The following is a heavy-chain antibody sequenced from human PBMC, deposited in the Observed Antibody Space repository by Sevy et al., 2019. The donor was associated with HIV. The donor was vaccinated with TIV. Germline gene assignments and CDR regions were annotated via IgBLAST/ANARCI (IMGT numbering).Heavy chain of an antibody. V-gene: IGHV3-7*01. D-gene: IGHD3-10*01. CDR1: GFTFSSYW. Sequence: GGSLRLSCAASGFTFSSYWMSWVRQAPGKGLEWVANIKQDGSEKYYVDSVKGRFTISRDNAKKSVYLEMKSLRDQDTALYYCVRRGVDAYNVYFDLWGQGTLVTVSS. CDR2: IKQDGSEK. J-gene: IGHJ4*02. CDR3: VRRGVDAYNVYFDL.